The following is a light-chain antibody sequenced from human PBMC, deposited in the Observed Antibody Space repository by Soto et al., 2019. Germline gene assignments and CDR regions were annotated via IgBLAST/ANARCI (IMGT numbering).Light chain of an antibody. CDR1: QNINRW. V-gene: IGKV1-5*01. J-gene: IGKJ3*01. CDR3: QQYDGY. CDR2: DAS. Sequence: DIQMTQSPSTLAASVGDRVTITCRASQNINRWLAWSQQKPGKAPKVLIYDASSLERGVPSRFSGGGSGTEFTLTITSLQPDDFATYYCQQYDGYFGPGTKVDFK.